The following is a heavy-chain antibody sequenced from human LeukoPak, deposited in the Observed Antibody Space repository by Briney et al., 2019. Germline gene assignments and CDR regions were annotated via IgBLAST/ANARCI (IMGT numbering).Heavy chain of an antibody. Sequence: PGGSLRLSCAASGFTVSSNYMSWVRQAPGKGLEWVSVIYSGGSTYYADSVKGRFTISRDNSKNTLHLQMNSLRAEDTAVYYCARDQQSGVDTAMATYPYDAFDIWGQGTMVTVSS. CDR1: GFTVSSNY. CDR2: IYSGGST. D-gene: IGHD5-18*01. CDR3: ARDQQSGVDTAMATYPYDAFDI. V-gene: IGHV3-66*01. J-gene: IGHJ3*02.